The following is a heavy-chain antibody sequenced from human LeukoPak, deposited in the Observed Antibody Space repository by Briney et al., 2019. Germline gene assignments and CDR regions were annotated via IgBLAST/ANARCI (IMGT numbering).Heavy chain of an antibody. Sequence: GGSLRLSCAASGFTFTYAWMSWVRQAPGKGLEWVSYISSGSRTIYYADSVKGRFTISRDNAKNSLYLQMNSLRDEDTAVYYCARDRYYYDSRGHPDWGQGTLVTVSS. CDR3: ARDRYYYDSRGHPD. CDR1: GFTFTYAW. J-gene: IGHJ4*02. V-gene: IGHV3-48*02. D-gene: IGHD3-22*01. CDR2: ISSGSRTI.